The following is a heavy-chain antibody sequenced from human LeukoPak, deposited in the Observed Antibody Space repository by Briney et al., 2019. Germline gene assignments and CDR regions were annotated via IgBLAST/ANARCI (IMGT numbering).Heavy chain of an antibody. CDR1: GFSFSHYS. CDR3: AKNTWKSSDSGRGRMDV. Sequence: GGSLRLSCAASGFSFSHYSMTWARQASGKGLEWLSYIGVGGRPTNYADSVKARFTISRDDAQNSLYLQMNSLRAEDTAVYYCAKNTWKSSDSGRGRMDVWGQGTTVTVSS. J-gene: IGHJ6*02. CDR2: IGVGGRPT. D-gene: IGHD3-10*01. V-gene: IGHV3-48*01.